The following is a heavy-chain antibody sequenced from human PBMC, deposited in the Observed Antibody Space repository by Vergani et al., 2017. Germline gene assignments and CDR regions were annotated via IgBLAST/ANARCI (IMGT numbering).Heavy chain of an antibody. Sequence: QVQLQESGPGLVKPSETLSLTCTVSGGSVSSGSYYWSWIRQPPGKGLEWIGYIYYSGSTNYNPSLKSRVTISVDTSKNQFSLKLSSVTAADTAVYYCVSSMVPLYYFDYWGQGTLVTVSS. CDR1: GGSVSSGSYY. CDR3: VSSMVPLYYFDY. CDR2: IYYSGST. V-gene: IGHV4-61*01. D-gene: IGHD3-10*01. J-gene: IGHJ4*02.